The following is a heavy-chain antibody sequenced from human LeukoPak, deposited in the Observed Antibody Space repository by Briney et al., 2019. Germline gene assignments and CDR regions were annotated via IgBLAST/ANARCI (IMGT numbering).Heavy chain of an antibody. V-gene: IGHV1-2*02. Sequence: ASVKVSCKASGYTFTSYYIHWVRQAPGQGLEWMGWINPNSGGTNYAQKFQGRVTMTRDTSISTAYMELSRLRSDDTAVYYCARLITMIVGGNAFDIWGQGTMVTVSS. CDR1: GYTFTSYY. CDR3: ARLITMIVGGNAFDI. CDR2: INPNSGGT. J-gene: IGHJ3*02. D-gene: IGHD3-22*01.